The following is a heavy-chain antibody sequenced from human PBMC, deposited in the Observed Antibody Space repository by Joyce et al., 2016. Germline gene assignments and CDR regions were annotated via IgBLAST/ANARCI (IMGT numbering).Heavy chain of an antibody. CDR3: ARGDLLD. CDR1: GYPFTDYS. D-gene: IGHD2-8*02. CDR2: INPKSGDT. Sequence: QVQVVQSGAEVKKPGASVKVSCRASGYPFTDYSIHWVRQAPGQGLECMGRINPKSGDTNYAQNVQGRVTMTRDTSINTAYMELSSLRSDDTAVYYCARGDLLDWGQGTLVTVSS. J-gene: IGHJ4*02. V-gene: IGHV1-2*06.